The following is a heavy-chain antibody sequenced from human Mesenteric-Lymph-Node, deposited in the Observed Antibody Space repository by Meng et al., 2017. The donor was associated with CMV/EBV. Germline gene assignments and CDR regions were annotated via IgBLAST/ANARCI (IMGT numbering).Heavy chain of an antibody. J-gene: IGHJ3*02. V-gene: IGHV3-74*03. CDR2: ISSDESIT. D-gene: IGHD3-9*01. Sequence: GESLKISCAASGFTFNSYWMHWVRQAPGKGLVWVSRISSDESITTYADSVKGRFTISRDNAKNMLYLQMNSLTAEDTAVYFCARDRDDYDILTGYYFAFDIWGQGTMVTVSS. CDR3: ARDRDDYDILTGYYFAFDI. CDR1: GFTFNSYW.